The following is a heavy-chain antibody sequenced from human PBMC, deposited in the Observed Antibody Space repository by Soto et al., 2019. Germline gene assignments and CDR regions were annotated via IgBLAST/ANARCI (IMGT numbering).Heavy chain of an antibody. CDR3: ARDTNWNYFDY. D-gene: IGHD1-1*01. CDR1: GFTFSSYG. Sequence: PGGSLRLSCAASGFTFSSYGMHWVRQAPGKGLEWVAVIWYDGSNKYYADSVKGRFTISRDNSKNTLYLQMNSLRAEDTAVYYCARDTNWNYFDYWGQGTLVTASS. J-gene: IGHJ4*02. V-gene: IGHV3-33*01. CDR2: IWYDGSNK.